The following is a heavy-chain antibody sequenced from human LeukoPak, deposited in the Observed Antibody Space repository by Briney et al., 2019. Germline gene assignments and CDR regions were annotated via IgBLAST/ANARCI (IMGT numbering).Heavy chain of an antibody. V-gene: IGHV1-8*01. J-gene: IGHJ5*02. CDR1: GYTFTSYD. Sequence: ASVKVSCKASGYTFTSYDINWVRQATGQGLEWMGWMNPNSGNAGYAQKFQGRVTMTRNTSISTAYMELSSLRSEDTAVYYCARGVIGELGDWFDPWGQGTLVTVSS. CDR3: ARGVIGELGDWFDP. D-gene: IGHD3-10*01. CDR2: MNPNSGNA.